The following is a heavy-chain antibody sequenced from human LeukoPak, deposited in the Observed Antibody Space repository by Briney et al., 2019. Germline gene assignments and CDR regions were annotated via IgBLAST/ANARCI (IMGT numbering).Heavy chain of an antibody. CDR3: TRRQTVGVPATPDSFYFDY. J-gene: IGHJ4*02. V-gene: IGHV3-21*01. CDR1: GFTFSSDS. D-gene: IGHD2-2*01. Sequence: GGSLRLSCAASGFTFSSDSMNWVRQAPGKGLEWVSSISSSSTYIYYADSVKGRFTISRDNAKNSLYLQMNSLRAEDTAVYYCTRRQTVGVPATPDSFYFDYWGQGTLVTVSS. CDR2: ISSSSTYI.